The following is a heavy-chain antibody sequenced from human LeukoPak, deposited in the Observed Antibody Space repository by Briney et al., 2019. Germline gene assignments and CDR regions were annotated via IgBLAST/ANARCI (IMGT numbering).Heavy chain of an antibody. CDR3: ARVRGSSGWYFFGAFDI. Sequence: SETLSLTCTVSGGSISSYYWSWIRQPPGKGLEWIGYIYYSGSTNYNPSLKSRVIISGDTSKNQFSLKLSSVTAADTAVYYCARVRGSSGWYFFGAFDIWGQGTMVTVSS. V-gene: IGHV4-59*01. J-gene: IGHJ3*02. CDR2: IYYSGST. CDR1: GGSISSYY. D-gene: IGHD6-19*01.